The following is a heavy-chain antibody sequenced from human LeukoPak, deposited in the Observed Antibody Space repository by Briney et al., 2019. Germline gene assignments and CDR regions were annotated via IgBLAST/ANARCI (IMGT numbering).Heavy chain of an antibody. CDR1: GGAITNYY. D-gene: IGHD4-17*01. Sequence: SETLSLTCGVSGGAITNYYWNWIRQAPGKGLEWLGYIYYTGSTTYNPSVKSRITISLDTSKKQISLKLRSVTAADTAVYYCARDHDGDPHFDYWGQGTLVTVSS. V-gene: IGHV4-59*01. J-gene: IGHJ4*02. CDR3: ARDHDGDPHFDY. CDR2: IYYTGST.